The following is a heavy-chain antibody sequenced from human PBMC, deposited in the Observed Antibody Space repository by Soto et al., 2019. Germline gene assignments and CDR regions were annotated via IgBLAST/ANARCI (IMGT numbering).Heavy chain of an antibody. CDR3: ARRGSGWYRWFDP. CDR1: GGSIGSRSYY. J-gene: IGHJ5*02. CDR2: IYYSGST. Sequence: PSQTQSLTCTVAGGSIGSRSYYWGWIRQPPGKGLEWIGSIYYSGSTYYNPSLKSRVTISVDTSKNQFSLKLSSVTAADTAVYYGARRGSGWYRWFDPWGQGTPVTVSS. V-gene: IGHV4-39*01. D-gene: IGHD6-19*01.